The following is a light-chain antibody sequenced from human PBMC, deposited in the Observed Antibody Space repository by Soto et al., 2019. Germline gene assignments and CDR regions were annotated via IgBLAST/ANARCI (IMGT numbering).Light chain of an antibody. V-gene: IGLV2-14*01. CDR1: SSDVGGYNY. J-gene: IGLJ2*01. CDR3: SSYTSSSILVV. Sequence: QSALTQPASVSGSPGQSITISCTGTSSDVGGYNYVSWYQRHPGKAPKLMIYEVSNRPSGVSNRFSGSKSGNTASLTISGLQAEDEADYYCSSYTSSSILVVFGGGTQLTVL. CDR2: EVS.